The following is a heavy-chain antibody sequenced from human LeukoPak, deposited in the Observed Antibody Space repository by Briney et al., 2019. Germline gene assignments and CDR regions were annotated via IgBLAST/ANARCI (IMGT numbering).Heavy chain of an antibody. V-gene: IGHV3-53*01. J-gene: IGHJ4*02. CDR1: GFTVSSNY. Sequence: PGGFLRLSCAASGFTVSSNYMSWVRQAPGKGLEWVSVIYSGGSTYYADSVKGRFTISRDNSKNTLYLQMNSLRAEDTAVYYCARESGYSSGWYEGYFDYWGQGTLVTVSS. CDR3: ARESGYSSGWYEGYFDY. D-gene: IGHD6-19*01. CDR2: IYSGGST.